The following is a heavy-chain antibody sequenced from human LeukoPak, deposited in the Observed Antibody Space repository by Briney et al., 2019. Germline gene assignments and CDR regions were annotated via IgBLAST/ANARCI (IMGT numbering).Heavy chain of an antibody. V-gene: IGHV4-59*01. CDR2: IFYSGST. J-gene: IGHJ4*02. Sequence: SETLSLTCTVSGGSISSYYWSWIRQPPGKGLEWIGYIFYSGSTNYNPSLQSRVTISVDTSKNQFSLKLSSVTAADTAVYYCARAGGYLLYFDYWGQGTLVTVSS. CDR1: GGSISSYY. CDR3: ARAGGYLLYFDY. D-gene: IGHD5-12*01.